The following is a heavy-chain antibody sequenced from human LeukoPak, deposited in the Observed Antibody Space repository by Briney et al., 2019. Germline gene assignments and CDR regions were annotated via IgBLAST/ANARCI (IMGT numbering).Heavy chain of an antibody. Sequence: GGSLRLSCAASGFTFSSYSMNWVRQAPGKGLEWVSSISSSSSYIYYADSVKGRFTISRDNAKNSLYLQMNSLRAEDTAVYYCARSRHYYGSGSYYYYGMDVWSKGITVTVSS. D-gene: IGHD3-10*01. CDR2: ISSSSSYI. J-gene: IGHJ6*04. V-gene: IGHV3-21*01. CDR1: GFTFSSYS. CDR3: ARSRHYYGSGSYYYYGMDV.